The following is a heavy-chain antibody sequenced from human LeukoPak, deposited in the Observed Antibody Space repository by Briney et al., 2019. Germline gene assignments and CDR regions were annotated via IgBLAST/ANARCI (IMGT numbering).Heavy chain of an antibody. Sequence: PSETLSLTCTVSGGSISSSSYYWGWIRQPPGKGLEWIGEINHSGSTNYNPSLKSRVTISVDTSKNQFSLKLSSVTAADTVVYYCASGIYSSSWYYFDYWGQGTLVTVSS. CDR3: ASGIYSSSWYYFDY. CDR2: INHSGST. D-gene: IGHD6-13*01. J-gene: IGHJ4*02. CDR1: GGSISSSSYY. V-gene: IGHV4-39*07.